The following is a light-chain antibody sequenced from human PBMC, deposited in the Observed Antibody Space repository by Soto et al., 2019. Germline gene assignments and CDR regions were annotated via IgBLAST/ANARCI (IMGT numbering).Light chain of an antibody. CDR1: SSNIGSNH. Sequence: QSVLTQPPSTSGTPGQRVTISCSGSSSNIGSNHVYWYQQFPGMAPKLLMYRSDQRPTGVPDRFSGSKSGTSASLAISGLRYDDEAHYSCSARDDSLSGVVFGGGTKLTVL. CDR2: RSD. CDR3: SARDDSLSGVV. J-gene: IGLJ2*01. V-gene: IGLV1-47*01.